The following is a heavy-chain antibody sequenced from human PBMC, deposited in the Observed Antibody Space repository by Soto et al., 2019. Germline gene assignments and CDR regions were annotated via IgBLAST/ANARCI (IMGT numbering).Heavy chain of an antibody. Sequence: SKTLSLTCTVSGGSISSGGYYWSWIRQPPGKGLEWIGEIYNSGSTNFNPSLKSRVTISVDKSKKQFSLKLNFVTAADTAVYYCARVSGSYYYGMDVWGQGTTVT. CDR3: ARVSGSYYYGMDV. V-gene: IGHV4-39*07. CDR1: GGSISSGGYY. J-gene: IGHJ6*02. CDR2: IYNSGST.